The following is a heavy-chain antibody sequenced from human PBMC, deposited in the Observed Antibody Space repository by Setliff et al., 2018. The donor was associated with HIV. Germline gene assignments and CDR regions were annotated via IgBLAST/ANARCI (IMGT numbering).Heavy chain of an antibody. CDR1: GGTFSSXX. D-gene: IGHD3-22*01. Sequence: SVKVSCKASGGTFSSXXNRWVRQAPGQGLEWMGRIIPIFGTPNYAQKFKGRLTITADESTSTVYMELSSLRSEDTAVYYCARDWRLIRRDLPLDYYYYYMDVWGKGTTVTVSS. CDR2: IIPIFGTP. V-gene: IGHV1-69*13. J-gene: IGHJ6*03. CDR3: ARDWRLIRRDLPLDYYYYYMDV.